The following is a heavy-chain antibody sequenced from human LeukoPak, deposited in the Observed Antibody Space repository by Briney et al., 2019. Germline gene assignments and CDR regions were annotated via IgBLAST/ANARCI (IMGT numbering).Heavy chain of an antibody. CDR2: ISYDGSNK. D-gene: IGHD3-10*01. J-gene: IGHJ4*02. V-gene: IGHV3-30-3*01. CDR3: ARAAVVLLWFGYFDY. Sequence: GGSLRLSCAASGFTFSSYAMHWVRQAPGKGLKWWAVISYDGSNKYYADSVKGRFTISRDNSKNTLYLQMNSLRAEDTAVYYCARAAVVLLWFGYFDYWGQGTLVTVSS. CDR1: GFTFSSYA.